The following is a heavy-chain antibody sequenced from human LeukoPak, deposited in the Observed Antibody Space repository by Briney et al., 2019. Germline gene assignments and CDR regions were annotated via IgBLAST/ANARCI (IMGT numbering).Heavy chain of an antibody. J-gene: IGHJ3*02. Sequence: GGSLRLSCAASGFTFSSYGMHWVRQAPGKGLEWVAVISYDGSNKYYADSVKGRFTISRDNSKNTLYLQMNSLRAEDTAVYYCAKDADAFDIWGQGTMVTVST. CDR3: AKDADAFDI. CDR1: GFTFSSYG. CDR2: ISYDGSNK. V-gene: IGHV3-30*18.